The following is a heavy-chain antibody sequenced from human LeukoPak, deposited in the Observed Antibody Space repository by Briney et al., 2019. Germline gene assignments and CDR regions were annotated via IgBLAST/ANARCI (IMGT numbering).Heavy chain of an antibody. CDR3: ARDPSDYGGNPGLIDY. CDR1: GFTFSSYA. Sequence: GGSLRLSCAASGFTFSSYAMSWVRQAPGKGLVWVSRINSDGSSTSYADSVKGRFTISRDNAKNTLYLQMNSLRAEDTAVYYCARDPSDYGGNPGLIDYWGQGTLVTVSS. V-gene: IGHV3-74*01. D-gene: IGHD4-23*01. CDR2: INSDGSST. J-gene: IGHJ4*02.